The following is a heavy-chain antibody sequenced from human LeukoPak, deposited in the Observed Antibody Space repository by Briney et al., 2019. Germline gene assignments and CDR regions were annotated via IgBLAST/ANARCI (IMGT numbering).Heavy chain of an antibody. V-gene: IGHV4-61*02. CDR3: ARVYYYDSSGYRVYYYMDV. Sequence: SQTLSLTCTVSGGSISSGSYYWSWIRQPAGKGLEWIGRIYTSGSTNYNPSLKSRVTMSVDTSKNQFSLKLSSVTAADTAVYYCARVYYYDSSGYRVYYYMDVWGKGTTVTVSS. CDR1: GGSISSGSYY. D-gene: IGHD3-22*01. J-gene: IGHJ6*03. CDR2: IYTSGST.